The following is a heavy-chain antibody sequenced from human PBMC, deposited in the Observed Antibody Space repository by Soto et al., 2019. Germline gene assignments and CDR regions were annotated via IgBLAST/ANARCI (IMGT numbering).Heavy chain of an antibody. V-gene: IGHV3-7*03. D-gene: IGHD1-1*01. J-gene: IGHJ4*02. CDR2: TRPDGGQT. Sequence: EVQLVESGGTLVQPGGSLRLSCAASGFTFSSYWMAWVRQIPGKGLEWLTNTRPDGGQTYYLDYLRGRFTISRDNAKFSLDLQMDSLRGDDTAVYYCARDDGYKSIDYWGQGTLVTVS. CDR3: ARDDGYKSIDY. CDR1: GFTFSSYW.